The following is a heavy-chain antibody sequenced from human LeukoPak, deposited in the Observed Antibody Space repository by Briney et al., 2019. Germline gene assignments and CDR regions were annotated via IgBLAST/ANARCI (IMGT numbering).Heavy chain of an antibody. D-gene: IGHD6-13*01. V-gene: IGHV4-34*01. CDR2: INHSGST. J-gene: IGHJ4*02. Sequence: PSETLSLTCGVYGLSFSDYYWSWIRQPPGKGLEWIGEINHSGSTNYNPSLKSRVIISVDTSKNQFSLNLSSVIAADTAVYYCARYTSSWYRGYFDHWGQGTLVTVSS. CDR1: GLSFSDYY. CDR3: ARYTSSWYRGYFDH.